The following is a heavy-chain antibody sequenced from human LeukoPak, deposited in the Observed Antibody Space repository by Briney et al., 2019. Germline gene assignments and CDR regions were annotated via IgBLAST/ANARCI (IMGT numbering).Heavy chain of an antibody. J-gene: IGHJ3*02. CDR2: IYYSGST. CDR3: ARRNDFDI. CDR1: GGSISSYY. V-gene: IGHV4-59*08. Sequence: KPSETLSLTCTVSGGSISSYYWSWIRQPPGKRLEWIGHIYYSGSTNYNPSLKSRVTISVDTSKNQFSLKLSSVTAADTAVYYCARRNDFDIWGQGTMVTVSS.